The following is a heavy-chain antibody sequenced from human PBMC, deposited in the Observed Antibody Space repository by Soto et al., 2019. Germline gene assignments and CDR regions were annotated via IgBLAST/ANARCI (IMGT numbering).Heavy chain of an antibody. CDR3: ARPEYSSSSYGMDV. V-gene: IGHV3-48*02. Sequence: GSLRLSCAASGFTFSSYSMNWVRQAPGKGLEWVSYISSSSSTIYYADSVKGRFTISRDNAKNSLYLQMDSLRDEDTAVYYCARPEYSSSSYGMDVWGQGTTVTVSS. CDR2: ISSSSSTI. D-gene: IGHD6-6*01. J-gene: IGHJ6*02. CDR1: GFTFSSYS.